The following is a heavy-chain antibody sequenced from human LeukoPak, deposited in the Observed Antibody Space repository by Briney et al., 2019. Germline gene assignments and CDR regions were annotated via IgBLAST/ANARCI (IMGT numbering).Heavy chain of an antibody. Sequence: PSETLSLTCAVYGGSFSGYYWTWIRQPPGKGLEWIGENNHSGSTNYNPSLKSRVTISVDTSKNQFSLILNSVTAADTAVYYCARGLSDVYWGQGTLVTVSS. CDR3: ARGLSDVY. CDR1: GGSFSGYY. J-gene: IGHJ4*02. V-gene: IGHV4-34*01. CDR2: NNHSGST.